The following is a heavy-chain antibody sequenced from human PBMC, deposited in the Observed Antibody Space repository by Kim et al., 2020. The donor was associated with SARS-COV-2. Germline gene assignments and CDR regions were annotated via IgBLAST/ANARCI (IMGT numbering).Heavy chain of an antibody. V-gene: IGHV3-7*03. CDR2: QDGSVK. CDR3: TTGTTY. Sequence: QDGSVKRYVDSVKGRFTISRVNAKNSLYLQMNTLGAEDTALYYCTTGTTYWGQGSLVTVSS. J-gene: IGHJ4*02.